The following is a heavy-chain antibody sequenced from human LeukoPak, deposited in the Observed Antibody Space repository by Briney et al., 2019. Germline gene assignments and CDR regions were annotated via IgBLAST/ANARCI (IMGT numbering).Heavy chain of an antibody. CDR3: ARGPRRQQLVRDNWFDP. V-gene: IGHV1-18*04. CDR2: ISADNGNT. D-gene: IGHD6-13*01. CDR1: GYTFTSYG. Sequence: ASVKVSCKGFGYTFTSYGISWVRQAPGEGLEWMGWISADNGNTNYEQKFQGRVTMTTDTSTNTAYMELRSLRSDDTAVYYCARGPRRQQLVRDNWFDPWGQGTLVTVSS. J-gene: IGHJ5*02.